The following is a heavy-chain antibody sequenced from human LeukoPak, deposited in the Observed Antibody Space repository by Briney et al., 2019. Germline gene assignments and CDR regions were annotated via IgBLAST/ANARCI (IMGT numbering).Heavy chain of an antibody. Sequence: PSEALSLTCTVSGGSISSGGYYWSWVRQHPGKGLEWIGYIYYSGSTYYNPSLKSRVTISVDTSKNQFSLKLSSVTAADTAVYCCARAVRPRGSGSYYNGWFDPWGQGTLVTVSS. CDR2: IYYSGST. D-gene: IGHD3-10*01. CDR1: GGSISSGGYY. CDR3: ARAVRPRGSGSYYNGWFDP. J-gene: IGHJ5*02. V-gene: IGHV4-31*03.